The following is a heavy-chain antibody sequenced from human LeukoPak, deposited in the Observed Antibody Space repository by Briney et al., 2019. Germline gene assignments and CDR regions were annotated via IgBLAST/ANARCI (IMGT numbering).Heavy chain of an antibody. Sequence: GSSVKVSCKASGGTFSSYAISWVRQAPGQGLEWMGWMNPNSGNTGYAQKFQGRVTMTRNTSISTAYMELSSLRSEDTAVYYCARSSFRGVTLFDYWGQGTLVTVSS. D-gene: IGHD3-10*01. J-gene: IGHJ4*02. CDR1: GGTFSSYA. CDR3: ARSSFRGVTLFDY. CDR2: MNPNSGNT. V-gene: IGHV1-8*02.